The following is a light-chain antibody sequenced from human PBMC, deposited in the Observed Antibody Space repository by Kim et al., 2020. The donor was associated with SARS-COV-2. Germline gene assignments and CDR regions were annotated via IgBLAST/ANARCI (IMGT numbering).Light chain of an antibody. J-gene: IGLJ1*01. CDR1: SSDVGAYKY. CDR3: SSYARSSSYV. Sequence: GQSITLSCTGTSSDVGAYKYVSWYKQHPGKTPELMIFDVSERPSGISNRFSGSKSGNTASLTISGLQAEDEADYYCSSYARSSSYVFGTGTKVTVL. CDR2: DVS. V-gene: IGLV2-14*04.